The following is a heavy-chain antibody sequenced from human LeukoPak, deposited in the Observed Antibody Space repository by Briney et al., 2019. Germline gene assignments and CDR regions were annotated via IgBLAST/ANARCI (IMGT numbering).Heavy chain of an antibody. CDR3: ARDQDGALELDP. CDR1: GGSFSGYY. CDR2: TNHSGST. D-gene: IGHD4/OR15-4a*01. V-gene: IGHV4-34*01. J-gene: IGHJ5*02. Sequence: SETLSLTCAVYGGSFSGYYWSWIRQPPGKGLEWIGETNHSGSTNYNPSLKSRVTISVDTSKNQFSLKLSSVTAADTAVYYCARDQDGALELDPWGQGTLVTVSS.